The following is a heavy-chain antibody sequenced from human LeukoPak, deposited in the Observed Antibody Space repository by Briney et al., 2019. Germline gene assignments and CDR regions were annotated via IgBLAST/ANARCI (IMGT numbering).Heavy chain of an antibody. CDR1: GLIFSSYA. CDR2: ISASGGST. V-gene: IGHV3-23*01. D-gene: IGHD3-22*01. J-gene: IGHJ4*02. CDR3: AKGTYYYDSSDYSVDY. Sequence: PGGSLRLSCAASGLIFSSYAMSWVRQAPGKGLEWVSVISASGGSTYYADSVKGRFTISRDNSKNTLYLQMNSLRAEDTAVYYCAKGTYYYDSSDYSVDYWGQGTLATVSS.